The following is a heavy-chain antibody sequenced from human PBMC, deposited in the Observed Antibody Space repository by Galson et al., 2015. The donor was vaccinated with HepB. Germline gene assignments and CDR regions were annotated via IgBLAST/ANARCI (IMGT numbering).Heavy chain of an antibody. V-gene: IGHV4-59*01. J-gene: IGHJ1*01. Sequence: VQLQESGPGLVKPSETLSLTCTVSGGSISSYYWSWIRQPPGKGLEWIGYIYYSGSTNYNPSRKSRVTISVDTSKNQFSLKLSSVTAADTAVYYCARGSSGSSLQHWGQGTLGTGSS. CDR1: GGSISSYY. CDR3: ARGSSGSSLQH. CDR2: IYYSGST. D-gene: IGHD1-26*01.